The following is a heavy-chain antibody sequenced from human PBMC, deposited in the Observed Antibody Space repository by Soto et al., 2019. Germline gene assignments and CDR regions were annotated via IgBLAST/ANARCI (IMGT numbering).Heavy chain of an antibody. Sequence: SETLSLTCTVSGGSMNRYYWNWVRQPPGKGLEWIGYIYYSGSTNFDPSLKSRVTISVDTSKNQFSLELTSVTAVDTAVYYCARSAYGGSVDYWGQGTLVTVSS. CDR3: ARSAYGGSVDY. V-gene: IGHV4-59*01. J-gene: IGHJ4*02. CDR2: IYYSGST. CDR1: GGSMNRYY. D-gene: IGHD5-12*01.